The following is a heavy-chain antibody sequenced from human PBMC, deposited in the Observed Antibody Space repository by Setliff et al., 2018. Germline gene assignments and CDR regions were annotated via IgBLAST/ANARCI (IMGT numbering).Heavy chain of an antibody. Sequence: PSETLSLTCTVYGGSFSGYYWSWIRQPPGKGLEWIGYIYYSGSTYYNPSLKSRVTISVDTSKNQFSLKLSSVTAADTAVYYCAIDRRIVGARHAFDIWGQGTMVTVSS. CDR2: IYYSGST. V-gene: IGHV4-59*06. CDR1: GGSFSGYY. D-gene: IGHD1-26*01. CDR3: AIDRRIVGARHAFDI. J-gene: IGHJ3*02.